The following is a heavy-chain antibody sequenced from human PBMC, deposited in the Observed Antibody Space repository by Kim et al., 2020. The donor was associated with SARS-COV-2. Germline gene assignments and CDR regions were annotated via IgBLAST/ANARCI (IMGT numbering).Heavy chain of an antibody. D-gene: IGHD2-21*02. J-gene: IGHJ4*02. Sequence: GGSLRLSCAASGFTFSDYYMSWIRQAPGKGLEWVSYISSSSSYTNYADSVKGRFTISRDNAKNSLYLQMNSLRAEDTAVYYCASYGREVWSVGDCYSLRCFDYWGQGTLVTVSS. CDR3: ASYGREVWSVGDCYSLRCFDY. CDR1: GFTFSDYY. CDR2: ISSSSSYT. V-gene: IGHV3-11*06.